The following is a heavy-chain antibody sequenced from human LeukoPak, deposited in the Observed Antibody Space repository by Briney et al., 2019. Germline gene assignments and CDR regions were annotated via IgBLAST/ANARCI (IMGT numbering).Heavy chain of an antibody. V-gene: IGHV4-4*02. CDR3: ARDTGGFLEWGTDPFDI. CDR1: GGSISSSNW. CDR2: IYRSGST. J-gene: IGHJ3*02. Sequence: SETLSLTCAVSGGSISSSNWWSWVRQPPGKGLEWIGEIYRSGSTNYNPSLKSRVTISVDKSKNQFSLKLSSVTAADTAVYYCARDTGGFLEWGTDPFDIWGQGTMVTVSS. D-gene: IGHD3-3*01.